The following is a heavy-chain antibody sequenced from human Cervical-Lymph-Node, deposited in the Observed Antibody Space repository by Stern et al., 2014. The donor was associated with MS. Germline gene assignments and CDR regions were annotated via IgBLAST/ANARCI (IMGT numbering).Heavy chain of an antibody. CDR2: MNPNSGNT. V-gene: IGHV1-8*01. Sequence: VQLLESGAEVKKPGASVKVSCKASGYTFTSYDINWVRQATGQGLEWMGWMNPNSGNTGYAQKFQGRVTMTRNTSISTAYMELSSLRSEDTAVYYCARDCKLRRFGSRGWFDPWGQGTLVTVSS. D-gene: IGHD3-10*01. CDR3: ARDCKLRRFGSRGWFDP. J-gene: IGHJ5*02. CDR1: GYTFTSYD.